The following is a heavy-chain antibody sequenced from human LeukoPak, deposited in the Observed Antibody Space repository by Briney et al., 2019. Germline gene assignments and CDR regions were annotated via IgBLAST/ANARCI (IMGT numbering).Heavy chain of an antibody. Sequence: PGGSLRLSCAASGLTFSSYSMNWVRQAPGKGLEWVSSISSSSRYIYYADSLKGRFTISRDNAKNSLYLQMNSLRAEDTAVYYCARGFDYSNYGIFDYWGQGTLVTVSS. CDR2: ISSSSRYI. CDR3: ARGFDYSNYGIFDY. D-gene: IGHD4-11*01. CDR1: GLTFSSYS. V-gene: IGHV3-21*01. J-gene: IGHJ4*02.